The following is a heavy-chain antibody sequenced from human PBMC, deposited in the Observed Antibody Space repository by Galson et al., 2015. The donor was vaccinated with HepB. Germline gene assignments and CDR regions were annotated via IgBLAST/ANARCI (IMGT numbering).Heavy chain of an antibody. J-gene: IGHJ6*02. CDR2: INHSGSA. D-gene: IGHD6-19*01. CDR3: ARGPQWQVNYYYAVDV. CDR1: GGSFYGFY. Sequence: SETLSLTCAVYGGSFYGFYWTWIHQSPGKGLEWIGEINHSGSANYKSSLKSRVSISVDTSKNQFSLKLSSVTAADTAVYYCARGPQWQVNYYYAVDVWGQGTTVTVSS. V-gene: IGHV4-34*01.